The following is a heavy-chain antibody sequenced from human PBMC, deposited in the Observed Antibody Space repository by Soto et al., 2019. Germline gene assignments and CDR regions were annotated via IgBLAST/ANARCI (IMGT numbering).Heavy chain of an antibody. Sequence: PGGSLRLSCAASGFTFSSYGMHWVRQAPGKGLEWVAVISYDGSNKYYADSVKGRFTISGDNSKNTLYLQMNSLRAEDTAVYYCAKDLMYSSGPYYGMDFSGQGTTVTVSS. J-gene: IGHJ6*02. CDR1: GFTFSSYG. D-gene: IGHD6-19*01. V-gene: IGHV3-30*18. CDR3: AKDLMYSSGPYYGMDF. CDR2: ISYDGSNK.